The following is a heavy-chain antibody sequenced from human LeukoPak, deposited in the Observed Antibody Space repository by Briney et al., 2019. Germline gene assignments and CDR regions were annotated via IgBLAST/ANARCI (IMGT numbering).Heavy chain of an antibody. CDR2: IIPILGIA. CDR3: ARDLVDIVVVVAATGYSNWFDP. CDR1: GGTFSSYA. Sequence: ASLKVSCKPSGGTFSSYAISWVRQAPAQGLEWMGRIIPILGIANYAQTFQGRVTITADKSTSTAYMELSSLRSEDAAVYYCARDLVDIVVVVAATGYSNWFDPWGQGTLVTVSS. V-gene: IGHV1-69*04. J-gene: IGHJ5*02. D-gene: IGHD2-15*01.